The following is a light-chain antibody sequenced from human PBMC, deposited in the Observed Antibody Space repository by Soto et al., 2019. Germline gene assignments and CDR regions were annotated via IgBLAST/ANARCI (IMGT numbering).Light chain of an antibody. CDR2: GAS. V-gene: IGKV3-20*01. CDR3: QQYCRAPYRYT. CDR1: QSVSSSY. Sequence: EIVLTQSPGTLSLSPGERATLSCRASQSVSSSYLAWYQQKPGQAPRLLIYGASSRATGIPDRFSGSGSGTDFTHTISRREPEDFAVYYCQQYCRAPYRYTFGQGTKLESK. J-gene: IGKJ2*01.